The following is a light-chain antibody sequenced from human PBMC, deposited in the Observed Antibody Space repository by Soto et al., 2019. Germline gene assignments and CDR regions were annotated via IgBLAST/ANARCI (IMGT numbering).Light chain of an antibody. J-gene: IGKJ1*01. CDR2: GVS. CDR3: HQYHYWWT. V-gene: IGKV3-15*01. Sequence: EIVLTRSPVNLSVSPGERVTLSCRASQYVSGHFAWYQQKPGQAPRLIISGVSTRATGVPARFSGSGSGTEFTLTINSLQSEDFAVYYCHQYHYWWTFGQGTRVEIK. CDR1: QYVSGH.